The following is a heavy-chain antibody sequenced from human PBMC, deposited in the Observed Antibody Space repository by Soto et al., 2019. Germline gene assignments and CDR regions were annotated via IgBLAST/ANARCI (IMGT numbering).Heavy chain of an antibody. CDR3: ARVIVVVPAAISPYFDY. CDR2: IYYSGST. J-gene: IGHJ4*02. V-gene: IGHV4-31*03. CDR1: GGSISSGGYY. Sequence: SETLSLTCPVSGGSISSGGYYWSWIRQHPGKGLEWIGYIYYSGSTYYNPSLKSRVTISVDTSKNQFSLKLSSVTAADTAVYYCARVIVVVPAAISPYFDYWGQGTLVTVSS. D-gene: IGHD2-2*02.